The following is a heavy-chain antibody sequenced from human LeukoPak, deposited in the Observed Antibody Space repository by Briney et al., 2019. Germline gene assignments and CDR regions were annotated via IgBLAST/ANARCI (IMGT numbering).Heavy chain of an antibody. Sequence: GSSVKVSCKASGGTFSSYAISWVRQAPGQGLEWMGRIIPILGIANYAQKFQGRVTITADKSTSTAYMELSSLRSEDTAVHYCARVARGSGSYWFDYWGQGTLVTVSS. V-gene: IGHV1-69*04. J-gene: IGHJ4*02. CDR3: ARVARGSGSYWFDY. CDR2: IIPILGIA. CDR1: GGTFSSYA. D-gene: IGHD3-10*01.